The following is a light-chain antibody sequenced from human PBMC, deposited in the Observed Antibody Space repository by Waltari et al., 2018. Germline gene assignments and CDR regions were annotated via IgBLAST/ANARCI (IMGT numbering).Light chain of an antibody. CDR2: DVS. V-gene: IGLV2-14*03. CDR1: SSDVGGYNY. J-gene: IGLJ2*01. Sequence: HSALTQPASVSGSPGPSITISCPGTSSDVGGYNYVSWYQQHPGKAPKLMIYDVSNRPSGVSNRFSGSKSGNTASLTISGLQAEDEADYYCSSYISSDTLELFGGGTSLTVL. CDR3: SSYISSDTLEL.